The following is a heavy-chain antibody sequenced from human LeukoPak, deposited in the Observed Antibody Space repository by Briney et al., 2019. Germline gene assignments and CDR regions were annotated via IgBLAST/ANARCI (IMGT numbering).Heavy chain of an antibody. CDR3: AINKEGIAVPDLDY. J-gene: IGHJ4*02. CDR2: INPSGGST. CDR1: GYTYTSYY. Sequence: AAVKVSCKASGYTYTSYYMHGVRQPPGQGLEGMGIINPSGGSTRYAQKFQGRVTMTRDTPTSKVYMELSSLRSEDTAVYYCAINKEGIAVPDLDYWGQGTLVTVSS. D-gene: IGHD6-19*01. V-gene: IGHV1-46*01.